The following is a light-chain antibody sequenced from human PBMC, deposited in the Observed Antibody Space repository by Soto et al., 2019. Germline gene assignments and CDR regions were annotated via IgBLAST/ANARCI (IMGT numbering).Light chain of an antibody. V-gene: IGKV3-20*01. J-gene: IGKJ1*01. CDR3: QQYGSSLRT. Sequence: EIVLTQSAGTLSLSPGERATLSCRASQSVSRSDLAWYQQKPGQAPRLLIYGASSRATGIPGRFSGSGSGTDFTLTISRLEPEDFGVYYCQQYGSSLRTFGQGTKVDIK. CDR2: GAS. CDR1: QSVSRSD.